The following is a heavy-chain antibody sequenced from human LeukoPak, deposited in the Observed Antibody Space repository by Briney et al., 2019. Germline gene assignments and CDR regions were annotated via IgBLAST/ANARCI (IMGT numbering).Heavy chain of an antibody. D-gene: IGHD6-13*01. CDR2: INPNSGGT. CDR3: ARSLSYSSSWSSDY. V-gene: IGHV1-2*06. J-gene: IGHJ4*02. CDR1: GYTFTGYY. Sequence: ASVKLSCKASGYTFTGYYMHWVRQAPGQGLEWMGRINPNSGGTNYAQKFQGRVTMTRDTSISTAYMELSRLRSDDTAVYYCARSLSYSSSWSSDYWGQGTMVTVSS.